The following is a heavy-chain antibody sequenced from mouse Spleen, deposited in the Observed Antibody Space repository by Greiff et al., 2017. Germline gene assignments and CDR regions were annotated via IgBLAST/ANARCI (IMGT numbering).Heavy chain of an antibody. V-gene: IGHV5-9-1*01. CDR2: ISSGGSYT. CDR3: AILGLRRVFDY. D-gene: IGHD3-1*01. J-gene: IGHJ2*01. Sequence: EVKLVESGGGLVKPGGSLKLSCAASGFTFSSYAMSWVRQTPEKRLEWVATISSGGSYTYYPDSVKGRFTISRDNAKNTLYLQMSSLRSEDTAMYYCAILGLRRVFDYWGQGTTLTVSS. CDR1: GFTFSSYA.